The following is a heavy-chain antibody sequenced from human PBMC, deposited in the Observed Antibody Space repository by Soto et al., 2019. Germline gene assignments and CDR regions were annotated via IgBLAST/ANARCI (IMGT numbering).Heavy chain of an antibody. CDR3: ATLKGIAVAGIHY. V-gene: IGHV4-39*01. CDR1: CASISSSIYY. Sequence: QLQLQESGPGLVKPSETLSLKCTVSCASISSSIYYCGWIRQPPGKGLEYIGSMYYSGSTYYNPSLGSRLTITVDMSKYQFSLKLRSVTAAETAVYYCATLKGIAVAGIHYWGQGTLVTVSS. CDR2: MYYSGST. J-gene: IGHJ4*02. D-gene: IGHD6-19*01.